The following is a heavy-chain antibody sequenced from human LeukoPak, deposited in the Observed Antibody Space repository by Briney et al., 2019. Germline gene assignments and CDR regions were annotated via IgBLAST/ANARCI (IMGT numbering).Heavy chain of an antibody. D-gene: IGHD3-22*01. J-gene: IGHJ3*02. CDR3: ARDQPTYYYDSSGYFDI. CDR2: IYYSGST. Sequence: SETLSLTCIVSGGSISSGDYYWSWIRQPPGKGLEWIGYIYYSGSTYYNPSLKSRVTISVDTSKNQFSLKLSSVTAADTAVYYCARDQPTYYYDSSGYFDIWGQGTMVTVSS. CDR1: GGSISSGDYY. V-gene: IGHV4-30-4*01.